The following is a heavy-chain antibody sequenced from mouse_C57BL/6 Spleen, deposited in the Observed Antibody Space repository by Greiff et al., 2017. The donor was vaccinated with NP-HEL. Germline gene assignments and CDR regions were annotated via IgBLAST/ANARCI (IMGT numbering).Heavy chain of an antibody. D-gene: IGHD2-3*01. Sequence: VQLQQSGAELVKPGASVKLSCKASGYTFTSYWMHWVKQRPGQGLEWIGMIHPNSGSTNYNEKFKSKATLTVDKSSSTAYMQLSSLTSEDSAVYYCARSRIYDGYFYAMDYWGQGTSVTVSS. J-gene: IGHJ4*01. CDR2: IHPNSGST. CDR3: ARSRIYDGYFYAMDY. CDR1: GYTFTSYW. V-gene: IGHV1-64*01.